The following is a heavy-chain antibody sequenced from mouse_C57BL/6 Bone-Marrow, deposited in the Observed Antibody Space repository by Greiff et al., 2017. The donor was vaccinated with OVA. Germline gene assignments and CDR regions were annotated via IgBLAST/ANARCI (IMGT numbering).Heavy chain of an antibody. Sequence: EVQLVESGGDLVKPGGSLKLSCAASGFTFSSYGMSWVRQTPDKRLEWVATISSGGSYTYYPDSVKGRFTISRDNAKNTLYLQMSSLKSEDTAMYYCARVYGNYESYAMDYWGQGTSVTVSS. D-gene: IGHD2-1*01. CDR2: ISSGGSYT. V-gene: IGHV5-6*01. CDR3: ARVYGNYESYAMDY. CDR1: GFTFSSYG. J-gene: IGHJ4*01.